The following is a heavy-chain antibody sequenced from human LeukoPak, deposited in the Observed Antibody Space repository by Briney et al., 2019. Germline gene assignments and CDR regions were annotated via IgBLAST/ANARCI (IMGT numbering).Heavy chain of an antibody. V-gene: IGHV3-7*01. CDR1: GFPFSRHW. CDR3: ARGPDYGDRF. D-gene: IGHD4-17*01. CDR2: IKQDGSQ. J-gene: IGHJ4*02. Sequence: GGSLRLSCAASGFPFSRHWMGWARQAPGKGLELVASIKQDGSQYYVDSVEGRFIISRDNAKSSLSLQMNSLRLEDTALYYCARGPDYGDRFWGQGSLVTVSS.